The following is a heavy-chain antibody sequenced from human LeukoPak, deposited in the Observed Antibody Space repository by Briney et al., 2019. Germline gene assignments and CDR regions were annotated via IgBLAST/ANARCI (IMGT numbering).Heavy chain of an antibody. CDR2: INPNSGGT. Sequence: ASVKVSCKASGYTFTGYYMHWVRQAPGQGLEWMGWINPNSGGTNYAQKFQGRVTMTRDTSISTAYMELSRLRSDDTAVYYCAGDQEYYNWNYVPSYYYMDVWGKGTTVTVSS. CDR3: AGDQEYYNWNYVPSYYYMDV. J-gene: IGHJ6*03. D-gene: IGHD1-7*01. CDR1: GYTFTGYY. V-gene: IGHV1-2*02.